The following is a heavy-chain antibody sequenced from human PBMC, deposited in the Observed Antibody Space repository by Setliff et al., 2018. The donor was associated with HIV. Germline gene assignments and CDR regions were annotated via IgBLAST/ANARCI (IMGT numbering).Heavy chain of an antibody. D-gene: IGHD2-21*02. Sequence: PSETLSLTCSVSGGSISSSSHYWGWIRQPAGKGLEWIGRIYTSGNTIYNPSLKSRVTISVDTSKNHFSLKLSSVTAADTAVYYCARRGTAGLDYWGQGTLVTVSS. J-gene: IGHJ4*02. V-gene: IGHV4-61*02. CDR3: ARRGTAGLDY. CDR2: IYTSGNT. CDR1: GGSISSSSHY.